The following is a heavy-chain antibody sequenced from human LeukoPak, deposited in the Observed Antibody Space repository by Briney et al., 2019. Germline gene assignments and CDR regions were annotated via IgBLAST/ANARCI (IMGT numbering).Heavy chain of an antibody. CDR3: ARAVAGTRNAFDL. CDR2: ISNDVISTIST. CDR1: GFTFSTHW. V-gene: IGHV3-74*01. Sequence: GGSLRLSCEASGFTFSTHWMHWVRQVPGKGLVWISRISNDVISTISTSYADSVKGRSTISRDNAKNTLYLQMNSPIAEDTAVYYCARAVAGTRNAFDLWGQGTMVTVSS. J-gene: IGHJ3*01. D-gene: IGHD6-19*01.